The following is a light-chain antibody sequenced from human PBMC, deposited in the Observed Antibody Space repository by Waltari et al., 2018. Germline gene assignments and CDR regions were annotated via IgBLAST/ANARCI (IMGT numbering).Light chain of an antibody. CDR3: CSYNDGPYV. V-gene: IGLV2-23*02. J-gene: IGLJ1*01. Sequence: QSALTQPASVSGSPGQSITISCTGTSSDVGTYNLVSWYQQHPGKAPKLMIYEVTQRPSGVSSRFSASRSGNTASLTISGLQAEDEADYYCCSYNDGPYVFGTGTKVTVL. CDR2: EVT. CDR1: SSDVGTYNL.